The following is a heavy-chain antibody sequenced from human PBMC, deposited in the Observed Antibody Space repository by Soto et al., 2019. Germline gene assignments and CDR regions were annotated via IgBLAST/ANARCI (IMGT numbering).Heavy chain of an antibody. J-gene: IGHJ6*02. CDR3: ASSNYYGSGSYYGPPYYYYGMDV. CDR1: GGSTSSSSYY. V-gene: IGHV4-39*01. CDR2: IYYSGST. Sequence: SETLSLTCTVSGGSTSSSSYYWGWIRQPPGKGLEWIGSIYYSGSTYYNPSLKSRVTISVDTSKNQFSLKLSSVTAADTAVYYCASSNYYGSGSYYGPPYYYYGMDVWGQGTTVTVSS. D-gene: IGHD3-10*01.